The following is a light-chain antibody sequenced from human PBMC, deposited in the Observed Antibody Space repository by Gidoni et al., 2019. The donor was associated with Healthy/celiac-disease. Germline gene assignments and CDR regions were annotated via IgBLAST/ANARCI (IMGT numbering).Light chain of an antibody. CDR3: QQYNNWPPLT. J-gene: IGKJ4*01. Sequence: EIVMTQSPATLSVSPGERATLSCRASQSVSRNLAWYQQKPGQAPRLLFYGASTRATGIPARFSGSGSGPEFTLTISSLQSEDFAVYYCQQYNNWPPLTFGGGTKVEIK. CDR1: QSVSRN. CDR2: GAS. V-gene: IGKV3-15*01.